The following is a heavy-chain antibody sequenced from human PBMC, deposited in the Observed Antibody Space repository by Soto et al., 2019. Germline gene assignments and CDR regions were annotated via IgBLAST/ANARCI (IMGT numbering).Heavy chain of an antibody. Sequence: SETLSLTCTVSGGSISSYYWSWIRQPPGKGLEWIGYIYYSGSTNYNPSLKSRVTISVDTSKNQFSLKLSSVTAADTAVYYCSSTIFGPNSGFDYWGQGTLVTVSS. CDR2: IYYSGST. V-gene: IGHV4-59*08. CDR1: GGSISSYY. J-gene: IGHJ4*02. CDR3: SSTIFGPNSGFDY. D-gene: IGHD3-3*01.